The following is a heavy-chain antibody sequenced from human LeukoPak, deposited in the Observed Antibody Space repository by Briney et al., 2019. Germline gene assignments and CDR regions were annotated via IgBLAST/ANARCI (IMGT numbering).Heavy chain of an antibody. D-gene: IGHD6-19*01. V-gene: IGHV4-59*12. J-gene: IGHJ3*02. CDR3: ARDHIAVAGTNAFGI. CDR1: GGSISSYY. CDR2: IYYSGST. Sequence: SETLSLTCTVSGGSISSYYWSWIRQPPGKGLEWVGYIYYSGSTNYNPSLKSRVTISVDTSKNQFSLKLSSVTAADTAVYYCARDHIAVAGTNAFGIWGQGTMVTVSS.